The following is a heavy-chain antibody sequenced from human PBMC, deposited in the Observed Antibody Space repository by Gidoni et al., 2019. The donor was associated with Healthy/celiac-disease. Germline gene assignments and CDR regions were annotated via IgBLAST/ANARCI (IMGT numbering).Heavy chain of an antibody. CDR3: ARVHDYGDHRREFDY. D-gene: IGHD4-17*01. Sequence: QVQLVQSGAEVKKPGASVKVSCKASGYTFTGYYMHWVRQAPGQGLEWMGWINPNSGGTNYAQKFQGRVTITRDTSISTAYMELSRLRSDDTAVDYCARVHDYGDHRREFDYWGQGTLVTVSS. J-gene: IGHJ4*02. CDR1: GYTFTGYY. CDR2: INPNSGGT. V-gene: IGHV1-2*02.